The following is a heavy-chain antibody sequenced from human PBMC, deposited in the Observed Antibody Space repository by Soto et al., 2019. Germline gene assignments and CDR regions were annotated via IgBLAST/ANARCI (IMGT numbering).Heavy chain of an antibody. V-gene: IGHV3-30*18. Sequence: GESLRLSCAASGFTFSSYGMHWVRQAPGKGLEWVAVISYDGSNKYYADSVKGRFTISRDNSKNTLYLQMNCLRAEDTAVYYCAKXRASSGSGGYYYYYGMDVWVQGTTVTVSS. D-gene: IGHD3-22*01. J-gene: IGHJ6*02. CDR2: ISYDGSNK. CDR1: GFTFSSYG. CDR3: AKXRASSGSGGYYYYYGMDV.